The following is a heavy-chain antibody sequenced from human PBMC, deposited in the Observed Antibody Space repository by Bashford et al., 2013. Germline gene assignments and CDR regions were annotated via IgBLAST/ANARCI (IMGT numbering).Heavy chain of an antibody. Sequence: ASVKVSCKASGYTFTSYGISWVRQAPGQGLEWMGWISGNNANTKYAQKFQGRVTMTTDTSTSTAYMELRSLRSDDTAVYYCARDGRIMITFGGVIGNYYYGMDVWGQGTTVTVSS. CDR1: GYTFTSYG. J-gene: IGHJ6*02. CDR2: ISGNNANT. D-gene: IGHD3-16*02. V-gene: IGHV1-18*01. CDR3: ARDGRIMITFGGVIGNYYYGMDV.